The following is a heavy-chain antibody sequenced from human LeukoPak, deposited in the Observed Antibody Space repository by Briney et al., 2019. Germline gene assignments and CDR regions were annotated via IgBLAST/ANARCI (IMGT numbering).Heavy chain of an antibody. D-gene: IGHD1-26*01. CDR2: INPNSGGT. CDR3: ARVEYSGSSDAFDI. Sequence: GASVKVSCKASGYTFTGYYMHWVRQAPGQGLEWMGWINPNSGGTNYEQKFQGRVTMTRDTSISTAYMELSRLRSDDTAVYYCARVEYSGSSDAFDIWGQGTMVTVSS. V-gene: IGHV1-2*02. CDR1: GYTFTGYY. J-gene: IGHJ3*02.